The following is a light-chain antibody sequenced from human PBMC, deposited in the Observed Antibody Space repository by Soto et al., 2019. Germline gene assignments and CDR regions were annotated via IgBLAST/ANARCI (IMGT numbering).Light chain of an antibody. J-gene: IGKJ4*01. CDR1: RDISSW. Sequence: DIQMTQSPSSVSASVGDRVTITCRASRDISSWLAWYQQKPGKPPKLLIYAVSSLRSGVPSRFSGSGSGTDFPLTISSLQPEDFATYYCQQANSFPHTFGGGTKVEIK. V-gene: IGKV1-12*01. CDR2: AVS. CDR3: QQANSFPHT.